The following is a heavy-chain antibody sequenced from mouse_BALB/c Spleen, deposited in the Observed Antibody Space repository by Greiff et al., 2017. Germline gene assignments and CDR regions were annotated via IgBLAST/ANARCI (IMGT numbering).Heavy chain of an antibody. V-gene: IGHV2-9*02. CDR3: ASMTTEAEAGFAY. CDR2: ICAGGST. Sequence: QVQLKESGPGLVAPSQCLSISCTASGFSLTSYGVHWVRQPPGKGLEWLGVICAGGSTNYNSALMSRLSISTDNSKSQVFLKMNSLQTDDTAMYYCASMTTEAEAGFAYWGQGTLVTVSA. D-gene: IGHD2-12*01. J-gene: IGHJ3*01. CDR1: GFSLTSYG.